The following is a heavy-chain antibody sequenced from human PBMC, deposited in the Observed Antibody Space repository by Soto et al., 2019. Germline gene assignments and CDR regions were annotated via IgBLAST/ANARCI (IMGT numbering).Heavy chain of an antibody. CDR2: INHSGST. Sequence: PSETLSLTCAVYGGSFSGYYWSWIRQPPGKGLEWIGEINHSGSTNYNPSLKSRVTISVDTSKNQFSLKLSSVTAADTAVYYCARVSFCNFRVWWFDPWGQGTLVTVSS. J-gene: IGHJ5*02. V-gene: IGHV4-34*01. CDR3: ARVSFCNFRVWWFDP. D-gene: IGHD3-10*01. CDR1: GGSFSGYY.